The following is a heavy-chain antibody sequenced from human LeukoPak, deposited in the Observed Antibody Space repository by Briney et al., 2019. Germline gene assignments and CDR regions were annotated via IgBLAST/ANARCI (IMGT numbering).Heavy chain of an antibody. CDR2: ISSSGGST. V-gene: IGHV3-23*01. D-gene: IGHD3/OR15-3a*01. CDR3: AEGWTSIKYDN. CDR1: GFTFNNYA. Sequence: HPGGSLRLSCAASGFTFNNYAMTWVRQAQGQGLEWVSAISSSGGSTYYADSVKGRLTISRDNSTNTLYLQMNSLKAEDTAVYHCAEGWTSIKYDNWGQGTPVTVSS. J-gene: IGHJ4*02.